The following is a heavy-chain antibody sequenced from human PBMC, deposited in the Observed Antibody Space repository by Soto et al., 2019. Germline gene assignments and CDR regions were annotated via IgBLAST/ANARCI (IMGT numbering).Heavy chain of an antibody. V-gene: IGHV3-30*18. CDR1: GFTFSSYG. CDR2: ISYDGSNK. CDR3: AKDRNYYDSSGYYRPYYYYYGMDV. D-gene: IGHD3-22*01. Sequence: QVQLVESGGGVVQPGRSLRLSCAASGFTFSSYGMHWVRQAPGKGLEWVAVISYDGSNKYYADSVKGRFTISRDNSKNTLYLQMNSLRAEDTAVYYCAKDRNYYDSSGYYRPYYYYYGMDVWGQGTTVTVSS. J-gene: IGHJ6*02.